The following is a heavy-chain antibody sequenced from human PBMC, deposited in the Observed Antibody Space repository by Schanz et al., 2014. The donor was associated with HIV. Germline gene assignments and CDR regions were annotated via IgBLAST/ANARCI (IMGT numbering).Heavy chain of an antibody. V-gene: IGHV3-21*01. D-gene: IGHD3-9*01. CDR2: MSGGGVAT. CDR3: ARDNEERDIWTGNYYYYGMDV. Sequence: EVQLVESGGGLVKPGGSLRLSCAASGFTFSSYSMNWVRQAPGKGLEWVSSMSGGGVATYYADSVKGRFTISRDNAKNSMYLVMNSLRDEDTAVYYCARDNEERDIWTGNYYYYGMDVWGQGTTVTVAS. CDR1: GFTFSSYS. J-gene: IGHJ6*02.